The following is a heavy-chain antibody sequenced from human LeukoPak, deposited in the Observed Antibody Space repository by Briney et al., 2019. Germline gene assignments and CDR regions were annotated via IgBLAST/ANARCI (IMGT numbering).Heavy chain of an antibody. CDR1: GGSFSGYY. CDR3: ARSNIAGYYYYMDV. V-gene: IGHV4-34*10. CDR2: IYTSGST. J-gene: IGHJ6*03. Sequence: SETLSLTCAVYGGSFSGYYWSWIRQPPGKGPEWIGYIYTSGSTNYNPSLKSRVTMSVDTSKNQFYLMLSSVTAADTAVYFCARSNIAGYYYYMDVWGTGTPVTVSS. D-gene: IGHD2/OR15-2a*01.